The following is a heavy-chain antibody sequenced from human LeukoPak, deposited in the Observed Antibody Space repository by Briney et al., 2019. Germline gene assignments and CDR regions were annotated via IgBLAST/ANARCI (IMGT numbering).Heavy chain of an antibody. V-gene: IGHV4-61*01. CDR1: GGSISSGSYY. CDR3: ARWSCSVSNCYAFFDY. CDR2: IYYSGST. Sequence: SQTLSLTCTVSGGSISSGSYYWSWIRQPPGKGLEWIGYIYYSGSTNYNPSLKSRVTISVDTSKNQFSLKLSSVTAADTAVYYCARWSCSVSNCYAFFDYWGQGTLVTVSS. J-gene: IGHJ4*02. D-gene: IGHD2-15*01.